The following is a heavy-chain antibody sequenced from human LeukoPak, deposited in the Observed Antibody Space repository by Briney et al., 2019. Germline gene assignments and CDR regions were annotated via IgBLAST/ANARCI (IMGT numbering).Heavy chain of an antibody. Sequence: ASVKVSCKASGYTFTGYYMHWVRQAPGQGLEWMGWINPNSGGTNYAQKFQGRVTMTRDTPISTAYMELSRLRSDDTAVYYCARPRFNTAMAAFDPWGQGTLVTVSS. CDR1: GYTFTGYY. V-gene: IGHV1-2*02. D-gene: IGHD5-18*01. CDR2: INPNSGGT. J-gene: IGHJ5*02. CDR3: ARPRFNTAMAAFDP.